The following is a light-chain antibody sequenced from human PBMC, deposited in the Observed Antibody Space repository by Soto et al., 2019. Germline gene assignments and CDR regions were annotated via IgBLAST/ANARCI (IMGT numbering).Light chain of an antibody. CDR2: DAS. V-gene: IGKV1-39*01. CDR3: QQSDSIPT. CDR1: RSISTF. J-gene: IGKJ4*01. Sequence: DIQMTQCPSSLSASVGDRVNITCRASRSISTFLNWYQHKPGTAPKLLIYDASRLQSGVPSRFSGSASGTDFTLTIGSLRPEDVATYYCQQSDSIPTFGGGTKVEI.